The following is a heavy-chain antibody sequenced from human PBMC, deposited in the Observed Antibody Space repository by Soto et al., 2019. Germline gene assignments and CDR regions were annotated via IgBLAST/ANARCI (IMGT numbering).Heavy chain of an antibody. Sequence: SVKVSCKASGGTFSSYAISWVRQAPGQGLEWMGGIIPIFGTANYAQKFQGRVTITADESTSTAYMELSSLRSEDTAVYYCARDHRFWGIAAAGTLFYYGMDVWGQGTTVTVSS. J-gene: IGHJ6*02. CDR3: ARDHRFWGIAAAGTLFYYGMDV. V-gene: IGHV1-69*13. CDR1: GGTFSSYA. CDR2: IIPIFGTA. D-gene: IGHD6-13*01.